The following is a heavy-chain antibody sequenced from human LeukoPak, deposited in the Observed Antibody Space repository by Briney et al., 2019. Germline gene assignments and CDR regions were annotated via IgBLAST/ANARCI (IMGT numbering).Heavy chain of an antibody. CDR3: ARGGRSSSWYPSDY. J-gene: IGHJ4*02. V-gene: IGHV3-33*01. CDR1: GFTFSSYG. Sequence: PGGSLRLSCAASGFTFSSYGMHWVRQAPGKGLEWVAVIWYDGSNKYYADSVKGRFTISRDNSKNTLYLRMNSLRAEDTAVYYCARGGRSSSWYPSDYWGQGTLVTVSS. D-gene: IGHD6-13*01. CDR2: IWYDGSNK.